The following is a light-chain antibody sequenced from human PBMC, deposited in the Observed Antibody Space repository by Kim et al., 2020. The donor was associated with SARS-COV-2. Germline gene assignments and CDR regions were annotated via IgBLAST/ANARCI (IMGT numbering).Light chain of an antibody. Sequence: SVSPGETSTLSCRVSQGVPSNLAWFQQKPGLVPRLLIYGTSTRATGIPARFGGSGSGTEFTLTISSLQPEDFAVYYCHQYNNWPYTFGPGTKLEI. J-gene: IGKJ2*01. CDR3: HQYNNWPYT. CDR2: GTS. CDR1: QGVPSN. V-gene: IGKV3-15*01.